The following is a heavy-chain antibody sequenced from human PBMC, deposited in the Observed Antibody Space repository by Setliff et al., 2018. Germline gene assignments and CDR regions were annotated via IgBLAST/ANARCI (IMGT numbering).Heavy chain of an antibody. CDR1: GGSVNSYY. D-gene: IGHD6-19*01. CDR2: IYYSGST. J-gene: IGHJ6*03. Sequence: SETLSLTCTVSGGSVNSYYWSWIRQPPGKGLEWIGYIYYSGSTNYNPSLKSRVTISLDTSKNQFSLNLSSVTATDTAVYYCARAISGWYSAYYYYMDVWGKGTTVTVSS. V-gene: IGHV4-59*08. CDR3: ARAISGWYSAYYYYMDV.